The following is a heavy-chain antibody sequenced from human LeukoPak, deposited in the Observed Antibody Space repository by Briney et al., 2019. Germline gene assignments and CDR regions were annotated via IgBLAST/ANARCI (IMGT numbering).Heavy chain of an antibody. Sequence: GASLKISCTGCGYSFTSYWIGWVRQMPGKGLGWMGIIYPGDSDTRDSPSFQGQVTISADKSISTAYLQWSSLKASDTSMYYCARSSLTYYYDSSGYYYPGGQGTLVTVSS. CDR2: IYPGDSDT. J-gene: IGHJ5*02. D-gene: IGHD3-22*01. V-gene: IGHV5-51*01. CDR1: GYSFTSYW. CDR3: ARSSLTYYYDSSGYYYP.